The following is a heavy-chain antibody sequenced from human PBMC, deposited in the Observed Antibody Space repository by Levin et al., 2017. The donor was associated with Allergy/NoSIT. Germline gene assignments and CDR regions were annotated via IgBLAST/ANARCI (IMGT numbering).Heavy chain of an antibody. J-gene: IGHJ3*02. D-gene: IGHD3-22*01. CDR2: IGTAGDA. CDR1: GFTFSKYD. V-gene: IGHV3-13*01. Sequence: GESLKISCAASGFTFSKYDMHWVRQVIGKGLEWVSGIGTAGDAYYPASVKGRFTISRENAKNSLYLQMNSLRAGDTALYYCTRGLARYDSSGYYFGNDAFDIWGQGTMVTVSS. CDR3: TRGLARYDSSGYYFGNDAFDI.